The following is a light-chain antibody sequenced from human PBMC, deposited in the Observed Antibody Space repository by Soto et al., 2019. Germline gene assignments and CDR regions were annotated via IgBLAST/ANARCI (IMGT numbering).Light chain of an antibody. CDR3: SSYAGSNNLV. V-gene: IGLV2-8*01. CDR1: SSDVGGYNY. Sequence: QSVLTQPPSASGSPGQSVTISCTGSSSDVGGYNYVSWYQHQPGKAPKLMIYEVSERPSGVPDRFSGSKSGNTASLTVSGLQADDEADYYCSSYAGSNNLVFGGGTKLTVL. CDR2: EVS. J-gene: IGLJ2*01.